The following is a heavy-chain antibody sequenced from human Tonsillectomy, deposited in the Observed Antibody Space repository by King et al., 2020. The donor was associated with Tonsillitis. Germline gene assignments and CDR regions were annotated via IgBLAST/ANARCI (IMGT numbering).Heavy chain of an antibody. V-gene: IGHV3-30*18. J-gene: IGHJ4*02. CDR1: GFTFSSYG. CDR3: AKDVYYRGYDPTPLDY. Sequence: VQLVESGGGVVQPGRSLRLSCAASGFTFSSYGMHWVRQAPGKGLEWVAVISYDGSNKYYADSVKGRFTISRDNSKNTLYLQMNSLRAEDTAVYYCAKDVYYRGYDPTPLDYWGQGTLVTVSS. D-gene: IGHD5-12*01. CDR2: ISYDGSNK.